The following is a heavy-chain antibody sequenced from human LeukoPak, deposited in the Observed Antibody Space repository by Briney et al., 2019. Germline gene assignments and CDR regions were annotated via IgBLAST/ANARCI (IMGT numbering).Heavy chain of an antibody. CDR3: ARSKSPTRFGVRSVSLWYYDP. Sequence: PSETLSLTCTVSGGSISSGGYYWSWIRQHPGKGLEWIGYIYYSGSTYYNPSLKSRVTISVDTSKNQFSLKLSSVTAADTAVYYCARSKSPTRFGVRSVSLWYYDPWGQGTLVTVSS. V-gene: IGHV4-31*03. D-gene: IGHD3-16*01. CDR1: GGSISSGGYY. J-gene: IGHJ5*02. CDR2: IYYSGST.